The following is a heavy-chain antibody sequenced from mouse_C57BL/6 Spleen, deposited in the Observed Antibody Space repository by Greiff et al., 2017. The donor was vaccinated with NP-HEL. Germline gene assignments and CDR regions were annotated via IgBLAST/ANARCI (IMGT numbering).Heavy chain of an antibody. CDR1: GYAFSSSW. CDR3: ARSLGWYFDV. J-gene: IGHJ1*03. Sequence: VQLQQSGPELVKPGASVKISCKASGYAFSSSWMNWVKQRPGKGLEWIGRIYPGDGDTNYNGKFKGKATLTADKSSSTAYMQLSSLTSEDSAVYFCARSLGWYFDVWGTGTTVTVSS. CDR2: IYPGDGDT. D-gene: IGHD2-10*02. V-gene: IGHV1-82*01.